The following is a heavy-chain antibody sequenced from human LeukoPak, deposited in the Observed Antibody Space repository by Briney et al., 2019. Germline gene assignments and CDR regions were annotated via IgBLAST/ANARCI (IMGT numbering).Heavy chain of an antibody. CDR2: IKQDGSEK. CDR3: ARTVEDYSDNAGYGGIGP. V-gene: IGHV3-7*01. CDR1: GFSFGSYW. D-gene: IGHD5-12*01. Sequence: PGGSLRLSCAASGFSFGSYWMHWVRQAPGTGLEWVASIKQDGSEKLYGASVRGRFTVSRDNARNSLYLNMKTLRSEDTALYYCARTVEDYSDNAGYGGIGPWGQGTLVIVSS. J-gene: IGHJ5*02.